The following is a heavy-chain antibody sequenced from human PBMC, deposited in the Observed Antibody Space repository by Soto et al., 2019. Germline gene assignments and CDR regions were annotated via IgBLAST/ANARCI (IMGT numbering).Heavy chain of an antibody. CDR1: GFTFSSYA. CDR3: ARDLAPVFVGPDY. D-gene: IGHD3-16*02. J-gene: IGHJ4*02. CDR2: ISYDGSNK. Sequence: QVQLVESGGGVVQPGRSLRLSCAASGFTFSSYAMHWVRQAPGKGLEWVAVISYDGSNKYYADSVKGRFTISRDNSKNTLYLQMNSLRAEDTAVYYCARDLAPVFVGPDYWGQGTLATVSS. V-gene: IGHV3-30-3*01.